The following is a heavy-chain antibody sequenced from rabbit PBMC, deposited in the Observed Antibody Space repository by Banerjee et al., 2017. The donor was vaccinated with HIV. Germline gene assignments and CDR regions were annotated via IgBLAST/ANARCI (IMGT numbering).Heavy chain of an antibody. Sequence: QEQLEESGGDLVKPEGSLTLTCTASGLDVSSSYWICWVRQAPGKGLEWIACIYVGSSGSTYYASWVNGRFTISKTSSTTVTLQMTSLTAADTATYFCARGSTTSAYYAPYGMDLWGQGTLVTVS. CDR2: IYVGSSGST. CDR3: ARGSTTSAYYAPYGMDL. V-gene: IGHV1S45*01. J-gene: IGHJ6*01. CDR1: GLDVSSSYW. D-gene: IGHD1-1*01.